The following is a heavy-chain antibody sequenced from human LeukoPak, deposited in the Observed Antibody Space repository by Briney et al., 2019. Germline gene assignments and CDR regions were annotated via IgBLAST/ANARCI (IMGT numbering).Heavy chain of an antibody. V-gene: IGHV3-23*01. CDR2: ISGGGITT. CDR1: GFTFSSYA. Sequence: GGSLRLSCAASGFTFSSYAMSWVRQAPGKGLEWVSTISGGGITTHYADSVKGRFTISRDNSKNTLYLHMNSLSTEDTAVYYCAKDLVTGWYLYYSWGQGTLLTLS. CDR3: AKDLVTGWYLYYS. J-gene: IGHJ4*02. D-gene: IGHD6-19*01.